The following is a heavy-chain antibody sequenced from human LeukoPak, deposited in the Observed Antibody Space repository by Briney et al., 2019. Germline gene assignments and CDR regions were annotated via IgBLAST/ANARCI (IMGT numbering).Heavy chain of an antibody. CDR3: ARCSAIIMVRRVMTTPDY. D-gene: IGHD3-10*01. V-gene: IGHV3-11*01. Sequence: PGGSLRLSCAASGFTFSDYYMSWIRQAPGKGLEWVSYISSSGSPIYYADSVKGRFTLSRDNAKNSLYLQMNSLRAEDTAVYYCARCSAIIMVRRVMTTPDYWGQGTLVTVSS. CDR1: GFTFSDYY. CDR2: ISSSGSPI. J-gene: IGHJ4*02.